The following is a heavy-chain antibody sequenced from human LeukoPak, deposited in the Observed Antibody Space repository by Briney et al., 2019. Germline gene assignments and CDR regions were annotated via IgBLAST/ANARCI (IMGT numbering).Heavy chain of an antibody. D-gene: IGHD6-13*01. Sequence: ASVKVSCKASGYTFTGYYMHWVRQAPGQGLEWMGWIDPNSGGTNYAQKFQGWVTMTRDTSISTACMELSRLRSDDTAVYYCARVIAAAGRSYYYGMDVWGQGTTVTVSS. CDR2: IDPNSGGT. V-gene: IGHV1-2*04. CDR1: GYTFTGYY. J-gene: IGHJ6*02. CDR3: ARVIAAAGRSYYYGMDV.